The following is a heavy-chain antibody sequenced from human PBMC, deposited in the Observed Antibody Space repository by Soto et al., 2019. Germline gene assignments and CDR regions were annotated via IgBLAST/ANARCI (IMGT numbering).Heavy chain of an antibody. D-gene: IGHD3-22*01. J-gene: IGHJ3*02. CDR1: GVTFSSYG. Sequence: PXGSLRLSCAAAGVTFSSYGMHWVRQAPGKGLEWVAVIWYDGSNKYYADSVKGRFTISRDNSKNTLYLQMNSLRAEDTAVYYCATGGYHLNAFDIWGQGTMVTVS. V-gene: IGHV3-33*01. CDR2: IWYDGSNK. CDR3: ATGGYHLNAFDI.